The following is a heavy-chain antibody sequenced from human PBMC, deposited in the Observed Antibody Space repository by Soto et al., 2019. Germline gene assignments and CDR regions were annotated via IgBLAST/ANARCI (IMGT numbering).Heavy chain of an antibody. CDR2: IWYDGNNK. Sequence: QVQLVESGGGVVQPGKSLRLACAASGFVFSRFGMHWVRQAPGKGLEWVAVIWYDGNNKYYGDSVKGRFTISRDNSKNTVYLQLSRLGVDDTAVYYCARDDGTAAAGPYYYYALDVWGQGTTVTVSS. V-gene: IGHV3-33*08. CDR3: ARDDGTAAAGPYYYYALDV. D-gene: IGHD6-13*01. J-gene: IGHJ6*02. CDR1: GFVFSRFG.